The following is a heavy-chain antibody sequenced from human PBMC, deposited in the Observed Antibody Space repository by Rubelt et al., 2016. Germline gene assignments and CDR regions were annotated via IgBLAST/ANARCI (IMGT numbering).Heavy chain of an antibody. V-gene: IGHV3-11*06. D-gene: IGHD3-3*01. CDR3: ARDNDYDFWSGYSNAFFDY. Sequence: GRFTISRDNAKNSLYLQMNGLRAEDTAVYYCARDNDYDFWSGYSNAFFDYWGQGTLVTVSS. J-gene: IGHJ4*02.